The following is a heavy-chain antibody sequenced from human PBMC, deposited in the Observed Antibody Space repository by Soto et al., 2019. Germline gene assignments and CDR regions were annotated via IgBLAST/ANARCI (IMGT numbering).Heavy chain of an antibody. CDR3: AKDPRVRRVVVAAMVSY. Sequence: GGSLTLSCAASGFTFSSYAMSWVRQAPGKGLEWVSAISGSGGSTYYADSVKGRFTISRDNSKNTLYLQMNSLRAEDTAVYYCAKDPRVRRVVVAAMVSYWGQGTLVTVSS. CDR1: GFTFSSYA. CDR2: ISGSGGST. J-gene: IGHJ4*02. V-gene: IGHV3-23*01. D-gene: IGHD2-15*01.